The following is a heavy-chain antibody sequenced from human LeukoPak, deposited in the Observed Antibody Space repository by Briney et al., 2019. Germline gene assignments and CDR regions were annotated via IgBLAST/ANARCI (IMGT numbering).Heavy chain of an antibody. D-gene: IGHD3-22*01. V-gene: IGHV3-9*01. CDR3: ARGQIPYYYDSSGYYGYYVDY. Sequence: GRSLRLSCAASGFTFDDYAMHWVRQAPGKGLEWVSGISWNSGSIGYADSVKGRFTISRDNAKNSLYLQMNSLRAEDTALYYCARGQIPYYYDSSGYYGYYVDYWGQGTLVTVSS. J-gene: IGHJ4*02. CDR2: ISWNSGSI. CDR1: GFTFDDYA.